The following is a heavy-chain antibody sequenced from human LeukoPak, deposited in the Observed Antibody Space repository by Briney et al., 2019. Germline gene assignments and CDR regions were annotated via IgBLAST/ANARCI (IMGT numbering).Heavy chain of an antibody. V-gene: IGHV4-59*12. CDR2: IYYSGST. CDR3: ARDQGAYYHNLDV. J-gene: IGHJ6*02. CDR1: GGSISSYY. Sequence: TSETLSLTCTVSGGSISSYYWSWIRQPPGKELEWIGYIYYSGSTNYNPSLKSRVTISVDTSKNQFSLKVSSVTAADTAIYYCARDQGAYYHNLDVWGPGTTVTVSS.